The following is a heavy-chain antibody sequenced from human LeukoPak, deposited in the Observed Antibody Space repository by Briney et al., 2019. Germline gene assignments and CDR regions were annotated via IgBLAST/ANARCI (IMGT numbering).Heavy chain of an antibody. CDR2: IKQDGSEK. CDR3: ARDYSSSGTFFGYYYGMDV. D-gene: IGHD2-2*01. J-gene: IGHJ6*02. CDR1: GFTFSSYW. V-gene: IGHV3-7*01. Sequence: GGSLRLSCAASGFTFSSYWMTWVRQAPGKGLEWVANIKQDGSEKYYVDSVKGRFTFSRDNAKNSLYLQMNSLGAEDTAVYYCARDYSSSGTFFGYYYGMDVWGQGTTVTVSS.